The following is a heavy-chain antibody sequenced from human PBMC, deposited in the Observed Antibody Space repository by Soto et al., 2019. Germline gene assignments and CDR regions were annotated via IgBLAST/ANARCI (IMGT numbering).Heavy chain of an antibody. J-gene: IGHJ3*02. CDR2: IYYSGCT. CDR3: AREPHWGYAFDI. V-gene: IGHV4-39*07. CDR1: GGSISSSSYY. Sequence: SETLSLTCTVSGGSISSSSYYWGWIRQPPGKGLEWIGSIYYSGCTYYNPSLKSRVTISVDTSKKQFSLKLSSVTAADTAVHDCAREPHWGYAFDIWGQGTMVTVSS. D-gene: IGHD7-27*01.